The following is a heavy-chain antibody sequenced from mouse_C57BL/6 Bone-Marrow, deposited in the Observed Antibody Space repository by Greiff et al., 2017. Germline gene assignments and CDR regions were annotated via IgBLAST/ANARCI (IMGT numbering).Heavy chain of an antibody. CDR3: ARRPLYYGSSHWYFDV. J-gene: IGHJ1*03. Sequence: VQLKQSGPELVKPGASVKISCKASGYSFTGYYMNWVKQSPEKSLEWIGEINPSTGGTTYNQQFKAKAPLTVDKYSSTAYMQLKSLTSEDSAVYYCARRPLYYGSSHWYFDVWGTGTTVTVSS. D-gene: IGHD1-1*01. CDR1: GYSFTGYY. V-gene: IGHV1-42*01. CDR2: INPSTGGT.